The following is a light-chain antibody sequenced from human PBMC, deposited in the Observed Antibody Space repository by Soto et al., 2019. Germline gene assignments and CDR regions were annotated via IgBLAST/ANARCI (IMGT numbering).Light chain of an antibody. CDR3: QQYENRPYT. V-gene: IGKV1-33*01. J-gene: IGKJ3*01. CDR1: QSISSW. CDR2: DAS. Sequence: DIQMTQSPSTLSASVGDRVTITCRASQSISSWLAWYQQKPGKAPKLLIYDASNLETGVPSRFSGSGSGTDFTFTISSLQPEDNATYYCQQYENRPYTFGPGTKVDI.